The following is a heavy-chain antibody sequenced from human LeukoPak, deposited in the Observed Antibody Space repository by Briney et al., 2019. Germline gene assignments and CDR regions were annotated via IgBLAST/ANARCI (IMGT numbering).Heavy chain of an antibody. CDR2: ISYTGST. CDR3: ASWGAYYFDY. V-gene: IGHV4-59*12. J-gene: IGHJ4*02. CDR1: GGSISSYY. D-gene: IGHD3-16*01. Sequence: PSETLSLTCSVSGGSISSYYWSWIRQPPGKGLEWIGYISYTGSTNYNPSLKSRVTMSVDTSKNQFSLKLSSVTAADTAVYYCASWGAYYFDYWGQGTLVTVSS.